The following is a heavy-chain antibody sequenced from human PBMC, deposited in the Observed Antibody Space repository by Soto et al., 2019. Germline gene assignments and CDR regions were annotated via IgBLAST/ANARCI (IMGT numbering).Heavy chain of an antibody. CDR1: GFMFSSYD. CDR2: IGTAGDT. Sequence: EAQLVESGGDLVQPGGFLRLSCAASGFMFSSYDMHWVRQGRGKGLEWVAAIGTAGDTYYLGSVKGRFTISRDNSKSTLSLQMNSLRPEDTGVYYCAKDAGSTEYFFASWGQGTLVSVSS. J-gene: IGHJ4*02. CDR3: AKDAGSTEYFFAS. V-gene: IGHV3-13*01.